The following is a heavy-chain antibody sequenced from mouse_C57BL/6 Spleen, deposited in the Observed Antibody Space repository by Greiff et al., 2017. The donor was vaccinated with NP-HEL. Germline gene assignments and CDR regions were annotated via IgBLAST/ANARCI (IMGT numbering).Heavy chain of an antibody. V-gene: IGHV1-26*01. D-gene: IGHD1-1*01. CDR1: GYTFTDSY. J-gene: IGHJ2*01. CDR2: INPNNGGT. Sequence: VQLQQSGPELVKPGASVKISCKASGYTFTDSYMNWVKQSHGKSLEWIGDINPNNGGTSYNQKFKGKATLTVDKSSSTAYMELRSLTSEDSAVYYCARYYYGSSCFDYWGQGTTLTVSS. CDR3: ARYYYGSSCFDY.